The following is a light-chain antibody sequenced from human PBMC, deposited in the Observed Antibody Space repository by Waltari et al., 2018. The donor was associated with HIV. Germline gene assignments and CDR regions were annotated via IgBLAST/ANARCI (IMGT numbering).Light chain of an antibody. V-gene: IGLV1-44*01. CDR3: SAWDDNVNAL. CDR2: SNN. Sequence: QSVLRQPPSASGTPGQRVTISCSGSRSNIGTNNVNWYQQLPGTAPKLLINSNNQRPSGVPDRFSGSRSGTSASLVISGLQSEDEADYYCSAWDDNVNALFGGGTKLTVL. CDR1: RSNIGTNN. J-gene: IGLJ2*01.